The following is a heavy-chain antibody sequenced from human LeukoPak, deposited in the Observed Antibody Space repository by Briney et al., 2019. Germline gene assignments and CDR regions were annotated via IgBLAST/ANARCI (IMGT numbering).Heavy chain of an antibody. D-gene: IGHD2-21*02. J-gene: IGHJ3*02. V-gene: IGHV1-18*01. Sequence: ASVKVSCKASGCTFTSYGISWVRQAPGQGLEWMGWISAYNGNTNYAQKLQGRVTMTTDTSTSTAYMELRSLRSDDTAVYYCARTVVVTAIRQNAFDIWGQGTMVTVSS. CDR3: ARTVVVTAIRQNAFDI. CDR2: ISAYNGNT. CDR1: GCTFTSYG.